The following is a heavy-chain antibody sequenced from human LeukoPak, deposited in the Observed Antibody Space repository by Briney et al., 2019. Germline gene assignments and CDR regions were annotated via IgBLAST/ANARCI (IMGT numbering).Heavy chain of an antibody. J-gene: IGHJ6*03. Sequence: GGSLRLSCAASGFTFSSDAMSWVRRAPGQGLEWVSAIVGSGGSTYYADSVKGRFRISRDNSKNTLYMQMNSLRAEDTAVYYCAKYGYSYGYIYYMDVWGKGTTVTVSS. CDR3: AKYGYSYGYIYYMDV. V-gene: IGHV3-23*01. CDR2: IVGSGGST. D-gene: IGHD5-18*01. CDR1: GFTFSSDA.